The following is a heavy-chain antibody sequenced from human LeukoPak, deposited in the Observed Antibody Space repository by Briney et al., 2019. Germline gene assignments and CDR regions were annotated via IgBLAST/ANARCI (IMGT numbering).Heavy chain of an antibody. V-gene: IGHV1-2*02. CDR1: GYTFTGYY. CDR2: INPNSGGT. Sequence: ASVKVSCKASGYTFTGYYMHWVRPAPGQGLAWMGWINPNSGGTNYAQKFQGRVTMTRDTSISTAYMELSRLRSDDTAVYYCARSSSSGWYVYWGQGTLVTVSS. D-gene: IGHD6-19*01. CDR3: ARSSSSGWYVY. J-gene: IGHJ4*02.